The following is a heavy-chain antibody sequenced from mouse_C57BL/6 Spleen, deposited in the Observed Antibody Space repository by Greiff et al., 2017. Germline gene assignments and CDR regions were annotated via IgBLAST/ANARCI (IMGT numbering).Heavy chain of an antibody. CDR2: INYDGSST. CDR3: AREGSEYFDV. J-gene: IGHJ1*03. D-gene: IGHD6-1*01. CDR1: GFTFSDYY. Sequence: EVQRVESEGGLVQPGSSMKLSCTASGFTFSDYYMAWVRQVPEKGLEWVANINYDGSSTYYLDSLKSRFIISRDNAKNILCLQMSSLKSEDTATYYCAREGSEYFDVWGTGTTVTVSS. V-gene: IGHV5-16*01.